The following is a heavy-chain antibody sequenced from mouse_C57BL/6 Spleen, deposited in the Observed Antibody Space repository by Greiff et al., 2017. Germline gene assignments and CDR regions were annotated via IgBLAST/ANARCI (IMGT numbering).Heavy chain of an antibody. CDR3: AITTVVAYYAMDY. J-gene: IGHJ4*01. D-gene: IGHD1-1*01. Sequence: EVKLVESGPELVKPGASVKISCKASGYSFTGYYMNWVKQSPEKSLEWIGEINPSTGGTTYNQKFKAKATLTVDKSSSTAYMQLKSLTSEDSAVYYCAITTVVAYYAMDYWGQGTSVTVSS. V-gene: IGHV1-42*01. CDR1: GYSFTGYY. CDR2: INPSTGGT.